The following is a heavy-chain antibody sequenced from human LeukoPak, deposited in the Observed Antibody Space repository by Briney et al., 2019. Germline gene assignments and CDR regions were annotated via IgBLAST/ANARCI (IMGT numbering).Heavy chain of an antibody. V-gene: IGHV4-59*01. J-gene: IGHJ5*02. CDR3: ARDRGSGDDNWFDP. CDR2: RYYSGST. Sequence: PSETLSLTCTVSGASISSYYWSWLRQPPGKGLEWIGYRYYSGSTNYNPSLKSRVTISVDTSKNQVSLKLSSVTAADTAVYYCARDRGSGDDNWFDPWGQGTLVTVS. CDR1: GASISSYY. D-gene: IGHD3-10*01.